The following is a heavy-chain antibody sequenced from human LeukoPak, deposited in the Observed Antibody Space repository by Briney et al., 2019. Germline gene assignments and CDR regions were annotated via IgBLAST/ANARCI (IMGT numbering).Heavy chain of an antibody. J-gene: IGHJ4*02. CDR3: ARRRGDGYNSYYFDY. Sequence: SETLSLTCTVSGGSISSYYWSWIRQPPGKGLEWIGYIYYSGSTNYNPSLKSRVTISVDTSKNQFSLKLSSVTAADTAVYYCARRRGDGYNSYYFDYWGQGTLVTVSS. V-gene: IGHV4-59*08. D-gene: IGHD5-24*01. CDR2: IYYSGST. CDR1: GGSISSYY.